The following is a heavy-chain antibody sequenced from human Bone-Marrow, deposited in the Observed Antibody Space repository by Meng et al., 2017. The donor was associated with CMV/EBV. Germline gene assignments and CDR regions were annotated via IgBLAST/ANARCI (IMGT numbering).Heavy chain of an antibody. V-gene: IGHV4-34*01. CDR1: GGSFSGYY. CDR3: ARGTPRGDCDF. D-gene: IGHD2-21*01. CDR2: INHSGIT. Sequence: GSLRLSCAVYGGSFSGYYWTWIRQSPGQGLEWIGEINHSGITNYNPSLKSRVTISIDTSKNQFSLRLRSVTAADTAVYYCARGTPRGDCDFWGQGNLVTVSS. J-gene: IGHJ4*02.